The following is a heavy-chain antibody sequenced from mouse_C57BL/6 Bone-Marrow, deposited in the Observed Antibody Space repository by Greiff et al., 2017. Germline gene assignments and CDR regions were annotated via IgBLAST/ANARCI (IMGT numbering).Heavy chain of an antibody. CDR2: ISNGGGST. CDR3: ARRENYEGYFDY. V-gene: IGHV5-12*01. D-gene: IGHD2-4*01. Sequence: EVQRVESGGGLVQPGGSLKLSCAASGFTFSDYYMYWVRQTPEKRLEWVAYISNGGGSTYYPDTVKGRFTISRDNAKNTLYLQMSRLKSEDTAMYYCARRENYEGYFDYWGQGTTLTVSS. CDR1: GFTFSDYY. J-gene: IGHJ2*01.